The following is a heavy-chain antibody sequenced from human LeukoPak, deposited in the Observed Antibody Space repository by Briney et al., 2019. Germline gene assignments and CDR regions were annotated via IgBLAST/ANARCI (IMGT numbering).Heavy chain of an antibody. CDR3: ARHVLSGYLNYWYFDL. D-gene: IGHD3-3*01. V-gene: IGHV4-59*08. CDR2: VYYSGST. J-gene: IGHJ2*01. CDR1: GGSISTYF. Sequence: KTSETLSLTCTVSGGSISTYFWSWIRQPPGKGLEWIGYVYYSGSTNYNPSLKSRVTMSVDMSKNQFSLKLTSVTAADTAVYYCARHVLSGYLNYWYFDLWGRGTLVTVSS.